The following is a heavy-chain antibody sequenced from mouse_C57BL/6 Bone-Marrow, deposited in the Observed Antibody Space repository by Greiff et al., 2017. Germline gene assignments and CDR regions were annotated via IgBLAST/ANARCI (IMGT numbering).Heavy chain of an antibody. Sequence: EVKLVESGEGLVKPGGSLKLSCAASGFTFSSYAMSWVRQTPEKRLEWVAYISSGGDYIYYADTVKGRFTISRDNARNTLYLQMSSLKSEDTAMYYCTRDGFDYDRFAYWGQGTLVTVSA. D-gene: IGHD2-4*01. CDR3: TRDGFDYDRFAY. CDR2: ISSGGDYI. CDR1: GFTFSSYA. V-gene: IGHV5-9-1*02. J-gene: IGHJ3*01.